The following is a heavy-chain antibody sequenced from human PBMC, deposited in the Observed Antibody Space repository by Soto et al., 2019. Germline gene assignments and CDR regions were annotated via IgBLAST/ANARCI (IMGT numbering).Heavy chain of an antibody. V-gene: IGHV3-23*01. CDR2: ISGGGGGT. CDR1: GFTFSSYA. CDR3: AKDSGSSSWDYFFYGMDV. Sequence: GGSLRLSCAASGFTFSSYAMSWVRQAPGTGLEWVSSISGGGGGTYYADSVKGRFTISRDNSKNTLFLQMNSLRADDTAIYYCAKDSGSSSWDYFFYGMDVWGQGTTVTV. J-gene: IGHJ6*02. D-gene: IGHD6-6*01.